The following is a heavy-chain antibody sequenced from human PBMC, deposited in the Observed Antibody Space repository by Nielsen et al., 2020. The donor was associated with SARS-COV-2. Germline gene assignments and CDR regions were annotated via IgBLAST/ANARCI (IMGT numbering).Heavy chain of an antibody. CDR2: IRYDGSNK. Sequence: LSLTCAASGFTFSSYGMHWVRQAPGKGLEWVAFIRYDGSNKYYADSVKGRFTISRDNSKNTLYLQMNSLRAEDTAVYYCAKDLSPILRWPTDYWGQGTLVTVSS. CDR3: AKDLSPILRWPTDY. V-gene: IGHV3-30*02. D-gene: IGHD4-23*01. CDR1: GFTFSSYG. J-gene: IGHJ4*02.